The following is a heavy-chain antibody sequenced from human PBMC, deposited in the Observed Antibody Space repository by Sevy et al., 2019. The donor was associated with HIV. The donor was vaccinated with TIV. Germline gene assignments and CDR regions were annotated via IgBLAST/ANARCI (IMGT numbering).Heavy chain of an antibody. CDR3: ARSRVITGTFDY. V-gene: IGHV4-59*01. CDR1: GGSISGYY. CDR2: ISYSGST. Sequence: SETLSLTCTVSGGSISGYYWSWIRQPPGKGLEWLGYISYSGSTNYNPSLKSRVTISVDTSKNECSLKLSSVTAADTAVYYCARSRVITGTFDYWGQGTLVTVSS. J-gene: IGHJ4*02. D-gene: IGHD1-20*01.